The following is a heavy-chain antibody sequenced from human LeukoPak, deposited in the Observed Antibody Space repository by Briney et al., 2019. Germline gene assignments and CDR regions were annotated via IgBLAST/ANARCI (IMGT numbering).Heavy chain of an antibody. D-gene: IGHD1-26*01. Sequence: ASVKVSCKASGYTFTGYYMHWVRQAPGQGLEWMGWINPNSGGTNYAQKVQGRVTMTRDTSISTAYMELSRLRSDDTAVYYCARDLVVGATDYDAFDIWGQGTMVTVSS. CDR2: INPNSGGT. CDR1: GYTFTGYY. V-gene: IGHV1-2*02. J-gene: IGHJ3*02. CDR3: ARDLVVGATDYDAFDI.